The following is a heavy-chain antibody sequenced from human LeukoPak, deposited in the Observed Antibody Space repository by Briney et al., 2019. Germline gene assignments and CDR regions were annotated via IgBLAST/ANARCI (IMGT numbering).Heavy chain of an antibody. CDR3: ATDLATIRKKEY. D-gene: IGHD5-12*01. CDR1: GYTLTELS. CDR2: FDPEDGET. Sequence: ASGKVSCKVSGYTLTELSMHWVRQAPGKGLEWMGGFDPEDGETIYAQKFQGRVTMTEDTSTDTAYMELSSLRAEDTAVYYCATDLATIRKKEYRGQRTPVTASS. J-gene: IGHJ4*02. V-gene: IGHV1-24*01.